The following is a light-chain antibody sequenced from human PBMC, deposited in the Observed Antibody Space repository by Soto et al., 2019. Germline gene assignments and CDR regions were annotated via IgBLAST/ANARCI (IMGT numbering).Light chain of an antibody. CDR1: QDISNY. V-gene: IGKV1-33*01. J-gene: IGKJ5*01. Sequence: DIQMTQSPSSLSASVGDRITITCQASQDISNYLNWYQQKPGKAPKLLIYDASNLETGVPSRFSGSGSGTDFTFTISSLQPEDIATYYCQQYDNLPPIFGQGTRREIK. CDR2: DAS. CDR3: QQYDNLPPI.